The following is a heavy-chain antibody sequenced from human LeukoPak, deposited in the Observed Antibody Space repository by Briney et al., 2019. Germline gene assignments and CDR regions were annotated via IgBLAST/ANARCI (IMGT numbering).Heavy chain of an antibody. J-gene: IGHJ4*02. D-gene: IGHD2-2*01. CDR3: VRVIVVVPTKFDYFDY. V-gene: IGHV3-7*01. CDR2: ISPDRRFK. CDR1: GFTLSDHW. Sequence: PGGSLRLSCAASGFTLSDHWMRWVRHLPGEGLEWVANISPDRRFKFYVDSVKGRFTVSRDNAKNSLYLQMNSLRAEDTAMYYCVRVIVVVPTKFDYFDYWGQGALVTVSS.